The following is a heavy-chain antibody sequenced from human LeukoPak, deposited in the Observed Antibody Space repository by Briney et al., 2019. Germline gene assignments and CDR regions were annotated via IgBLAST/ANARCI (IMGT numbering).Heavy chain of an antibody. J-gene: IGHJ4*02. CDR2: IYSGGST. D-gene: IGHD3-3*01. CDR1: GFTVSSNY. Sequence: GGSLRLSCAASGFTVSSNYMSWVRQAPGKGLEWVSVIYSGGSTYYADSVKGRFTISRDNAKNSLFLQMNSLRAEDTAVYYCASHGYYSFDHWGQGTLVTVSS. V-gene: IGHV3-66*04. CDR3: ASHGYYSFDH.